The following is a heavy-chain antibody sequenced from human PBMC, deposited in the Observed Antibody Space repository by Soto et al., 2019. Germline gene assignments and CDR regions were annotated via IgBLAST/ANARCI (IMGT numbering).Heavy chain of an antibody. CDR2: INPSGGST. Sequence: XVKVSCKASGYTFTSYYMHGVRHAPGQGLEWMGIINPSGGSTSYAQKFQGRVTMTRDTSTDTAYMELSSMRSEDTAVYYCATDTQQLHAFDIWGQGTMVTVSS. D-gene: IGHD1-1*01. V-gene: IGHV1-46*01. CDR1: GYTFTSYY. CDR3: ATDTQQLHAFDI. J-gene: IGHJ3*02.